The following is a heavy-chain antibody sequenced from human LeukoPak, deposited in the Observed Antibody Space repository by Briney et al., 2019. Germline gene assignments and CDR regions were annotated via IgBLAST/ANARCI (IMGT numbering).Heavy chain of an antibody. CDR2: ISSSGSTI. J-gene: IGHJ6*04. Sequence: GGSLRLSCAASGFTFSSYEMNWVRQAPGKGLEGVSYISSSGSTIYYADSVKGRFTISRDNAKNSLYLQMNSLRAEDTAVYYCARDRRVPAAMYNYGMDVWGKGTTVTVSS. CDR3: ARDRRVPAAMYNYGMDV. V-gene: IGHV3-48*03. CDR1: GFTFSSYE. D-gene: IGHD2-2*01.